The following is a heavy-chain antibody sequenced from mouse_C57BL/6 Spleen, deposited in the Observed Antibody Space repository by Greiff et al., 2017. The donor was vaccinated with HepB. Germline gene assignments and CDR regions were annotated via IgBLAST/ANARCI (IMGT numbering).Heavy chain of an antibody. CDR1: GYAFSSSW. Sequence: QVQLKQSGPELVKPGASVKISCKASGYAFSSSWMNWVKQRPGKGLEWIGRIYPGDGDTNYNGKFKGKATLTADKSSSTAYMQLSSLTSEDSAVYFCAREGYGRGFMDYWGQGTSVTVSS. D-gene: IGHD1-1*01. CDR3: AREGYGRGFMDY. V-gene: IGHV1-82*01. CDR2: IYPGDGDT. J-gene: IGHJ4*01.